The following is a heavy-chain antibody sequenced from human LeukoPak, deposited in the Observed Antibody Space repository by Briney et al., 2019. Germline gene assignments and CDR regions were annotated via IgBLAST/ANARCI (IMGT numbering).Heavy chain of an antibody. V-gene: IGHV3-23*01. Sequence: PGGSLRLSCAASGFTFSSYAMSWVRQAPGKGLEWVSAISGSGVSTYYADSVKGRFTISRDNSKNTLHLQMNSLRAEDAAVYYCAKQWLVKDPAYFDYWGQGTLVTVSS. J-gene: IGHJ4*02. D-gene: IGHD6-19*01. CDR2: ISGSGVST. CDR3: AKQWLVKDPAYFDY. CDR1: GFTFSSYA.